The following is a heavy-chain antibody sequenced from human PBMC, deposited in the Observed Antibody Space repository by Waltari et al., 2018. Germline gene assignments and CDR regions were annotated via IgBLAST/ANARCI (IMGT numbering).Heavy chain of an antibody. CDR2: FGGGGISR. D-gene: IGHD3-16*01. V-gene: IGHV3-23*01. CDR3: VGDVSIIAGSRSGNWFDP. J-gene: IGHJ5*02. CDR1: GFTCRINT. Sequence: EVQLLESGGGLVQTGESLRLSCAASGFTCRINTMTWVRQAPGKGLAWGSSFGGGGISRREDDSVRGLFTRPRDNSEKTVSLKMNSLRAEDTSVYYCVGDVSIIAGSRSGNWFDPWGQGTLVTVSS.